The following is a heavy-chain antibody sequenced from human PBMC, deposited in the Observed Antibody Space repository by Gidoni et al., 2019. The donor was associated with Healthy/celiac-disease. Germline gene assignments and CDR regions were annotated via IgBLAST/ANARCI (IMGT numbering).Heavy chain of an antibody. CDR1: GGSFSGYY. J-gene: IGHJ4*02. CDR3: ARKGGRSGYYLY. V-gene: IGHV4-34*01. Sequence: QVQLQQWGAGLLKPSETLSLTCAVYGGSFSGYYWSWIRQPPGKGLEWIGEINHSGSTNYNPSLKSRVTISVDTSKNQFSLKLSSVTAADTAVYYCARKGGRSGYYLYWGQGTLVTVSS. D-gene: IGHD3-22*01. CDR2: INHSGST.